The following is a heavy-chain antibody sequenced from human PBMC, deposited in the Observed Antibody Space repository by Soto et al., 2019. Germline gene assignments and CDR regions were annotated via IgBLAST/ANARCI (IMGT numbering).Heavy chain of an antibody. D-gene: IGHD2-2*01. CDR2: IYYSGST. V-gene: IGHV4-30-4*01. CDR3: ARDSERGDCSSTSCQGYNWFDP. CDR1: GGSISSGDYY. Sequence: PSETLSLTCTVSGGSISSGDYYCSWIRQPPGKGLEWIGYIYYSGSTYYNPSLKSRVTISVDTSKNQFSLKLSSVTAADTAVYYCARDSERGDCSSTSCQGYNWFDPWGQGTLVTVSS. J-gene: IGHJ5*02.